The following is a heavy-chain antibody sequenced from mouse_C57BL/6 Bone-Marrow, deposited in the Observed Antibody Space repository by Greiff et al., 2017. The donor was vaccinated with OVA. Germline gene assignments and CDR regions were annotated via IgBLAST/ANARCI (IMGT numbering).Heavy chain of an antibody. CDR1: GFTFSSYA. D-gene: IGHD4-1*01. CDR2: ISSGGDYI. CDR3: TKTANWSYYFDY. J-gene: IGHJ2*01. V-gene: IGHV5-9-1*02. Sequence: EVKLQESGEGLVKPGGSLKLSCAASGFTFSSYAMSWVRQTPEKRLEWVAYISSGGDYIYYADTVKGRFTISRDNARNTLYLQMSSLKSEDTAMYYCTKTANWSYYFDYWGQGTTLTVSS.